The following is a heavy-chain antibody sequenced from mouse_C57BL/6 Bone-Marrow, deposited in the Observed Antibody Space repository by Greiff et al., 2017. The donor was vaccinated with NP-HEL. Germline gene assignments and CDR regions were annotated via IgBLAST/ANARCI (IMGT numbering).Heavy chain of an antibody. CDR3: ARGDGYPAWFAY. Sequence: QVQLQQPGAELVKPGASVKMSCKASGYTFTSYWITWVKQRPGQGLEWIGDIYPGSGSTNYNEKFESKATLTVDTSSSTAYMQRSSLTSEDSAVYCCARGDGYPAWFAYWGQGTLVTVSA. D-gene: IGHD2-3*01. CDR2: IYPGSGST. V-gene: IGHV1-55*01. J-gene: IGHJ3*01. CDR1: GYTFTSYW.